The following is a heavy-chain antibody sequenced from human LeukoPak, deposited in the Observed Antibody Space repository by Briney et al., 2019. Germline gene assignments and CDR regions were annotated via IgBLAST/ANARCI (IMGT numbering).Heavy chain of an antibody. D-gene: IGHD4-17*01. V-gene: IGHV3-30*18. CDR2: ISYDGSNK. CDR1: GFTFSSYG. CDR3: ANGVDYGESGDAFDI. Sequence: GGSLRLSCAASGFTFSSYGMHWVRQAPGKGLEWVAVISYDGSNKYYADSVKGRFTISRDNSKNTLYLQMNSLRAEDTAVYYCANGVDYGESGDAFDIWGQGTMVTVSS. J-gene: IGHJ3*02.